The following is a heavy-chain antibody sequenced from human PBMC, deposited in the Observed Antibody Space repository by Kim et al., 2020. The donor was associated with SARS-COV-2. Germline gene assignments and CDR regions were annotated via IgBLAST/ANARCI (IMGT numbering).Heavy chain of an antibody. V-gene: IGHV3-66*01. CDR2: IYSGGGT. J-gene: IGHJ4*02. CDR3: ARTSEQTTWTYFDY. D-gene: IGHD4-4*01. Sequence: GGSLRLSCAASGFTVSNNYMSWVRQAPGKGLEWVSVIYSGGGTYYTDSVKGRFTISRDNSKNTLYLQMNSLRAEDAAVYYCARTSEQTTWTYFDYWGQGILVTVSS. CDR1: GFTVSNNY.